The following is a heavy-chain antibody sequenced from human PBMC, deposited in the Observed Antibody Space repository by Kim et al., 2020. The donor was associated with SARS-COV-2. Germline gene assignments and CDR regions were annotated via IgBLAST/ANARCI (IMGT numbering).Heavy chain of an antibody. D-gene: IGHD3-22*01. CDR2: IKQDGSEK. CDR3: ARDTYDYYSGTNFFGAFDN. CDR1: GFTFRSYW. J-gene: IGHJ3*02. Sequence: GGSLRLSCAASGFTFRSYWMTWVRQAPEKGLEWVANIKQDGSEKEYVDSVKGRFTIFRDNAKNSLYLQMNNLGAEDTAVYYCARDTYDYYSGTNFFGAFDNWGQGTKVTVSS. V-gene: IGHV3-7*01.